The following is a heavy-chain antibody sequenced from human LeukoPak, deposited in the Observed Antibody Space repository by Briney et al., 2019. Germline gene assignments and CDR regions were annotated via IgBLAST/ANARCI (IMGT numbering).Heavy chain of an antibody. Sequence: SVKVSCKASGGTFSSYAISWVRQAPGQGLEWMGRIIPILGIANYAQKFQGRVTITADKSTSTAYMELSSLRSEDTAVYYCAKLAYCGGDCWYYFDYWGQGTLVTVSS. CDR2: IIPILGIA. D-gene: IGHD2-21*02. CDR3: AKLAYCGGDCWYYFDY. CDR1: GGTFSSYA. V-gene: IGHV1-69*04. J-gene: IGHJ4*02.